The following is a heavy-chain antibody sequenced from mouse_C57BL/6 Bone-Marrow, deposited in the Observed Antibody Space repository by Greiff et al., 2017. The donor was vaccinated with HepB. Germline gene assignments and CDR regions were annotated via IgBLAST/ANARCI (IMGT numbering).Heavy chain of an antibody. CDR2: IDPSDSYT. CDR1: GYTFTSYW. CDR3: AREGNY. J-gene: IGHJ2*01. Sequence: VQLQQPGAELVRPGTSVKLSCKASGYTFTSYWMHWVKQRPGQGLEWIGVIDPSDSYTNYNQKFEGKATLTVDTSSSTAYMQLSSLTSEDSAVYYCAREGNYWGQGTTLTVSS. V-gene: IGHV1-59*01.